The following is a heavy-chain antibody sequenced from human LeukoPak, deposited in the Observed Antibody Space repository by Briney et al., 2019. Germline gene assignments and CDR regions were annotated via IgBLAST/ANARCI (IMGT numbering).Heavy chain of an antibody. CDR3: TREVYSGSYDWFDP. CDR1: GYTFTGYY. Sequence: ASEKVSCKASGYTFTGYYMHWVRQAPGQGLEWMGWINPNSGGTNYAQKFQGRVTMTRDTSISTAYMELSRLRSDDTAVYYCTREVYSGSYDWFDPWGQGTLVTVSS. V-gene: IGHV1-2*02. J-gene: IGHJ5*02. D-gene: IGHD1-26*01. CDR2: INPNSGGT.